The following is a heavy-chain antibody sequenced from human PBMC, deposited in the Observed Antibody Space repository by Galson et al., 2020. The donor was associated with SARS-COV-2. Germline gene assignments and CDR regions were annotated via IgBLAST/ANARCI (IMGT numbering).Heavy chain of an antibody. D-gene: IGHD3-22*01. CDR1: GGSFSGYH. CDR2: INHSGGT. Sequence: SQTLSLTCAVYGGSFSGYHWSWIRQPPGKGLEWIGEINHSGGTKYNPSLKSRVTISADTSKNQFSLKLSSVTAADTAVYYCARGRTDLSMIVVVITAASYYFAFWGQGNLVTVSS. CDR3: ARGRTDLSMIVVVITAASYYFAF. V-gene: IGHV4-34*01. J-gene: IGHJ4*02.